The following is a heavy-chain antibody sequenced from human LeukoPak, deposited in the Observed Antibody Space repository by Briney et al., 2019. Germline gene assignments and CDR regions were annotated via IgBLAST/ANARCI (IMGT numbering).Heavy chain of an antibody. Sequence: PGGSLRLSCAASGFTFSSYWMSWVRQAPGKGLEWVANIKQDGSEKYYVDSVKGRFTISRDNAKNSLYLQMNSLRAEDTAVYYCARDPGGPDYYYYMDVWGKGTTVTVSS. J-gene: IGHJ6*03. D-gene: IGHD6-25*01. CDR1: GFTFSSYW. CDR2: IKQDGSEK. V-gene: IGHV3-7*01. CDR3: ARDPGGPDYYYYMDV.